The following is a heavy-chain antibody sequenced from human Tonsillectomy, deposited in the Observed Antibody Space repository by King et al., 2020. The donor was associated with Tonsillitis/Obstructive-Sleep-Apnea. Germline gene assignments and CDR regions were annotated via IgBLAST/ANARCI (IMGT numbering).Heavy chain of an antibody. D-gene: IGHD2-2*01. CDR2: IWYDGSNK. CDR1: GFTFSSYG. V-gene: IGHV3-33*01. J-gene: IGHJ5*02. Sequence: VQLVESGGGVVQPGRSPRLSCAASGFTFSSYGMHWVRQAPGKGLEWVAVIWYDGSNKYYADSVKGRFTISRDNSKNTLYLQMNSLRAEDTAVYYCARDRVDCSSTSCYAALWFDPWGQGTLVTVSS. CDR3: ARDRVDCSSTSCYAALWFDP.